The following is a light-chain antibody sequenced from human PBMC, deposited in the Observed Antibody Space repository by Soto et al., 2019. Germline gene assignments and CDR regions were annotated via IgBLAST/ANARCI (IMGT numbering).Light chain of an antibody. CDR1: QSVSSTY. CDR2: GTS. V-gene: IGKV3-20*01. Sequence: EVVVTQSPGTLSLSPGERATLSCRASQSVSSTYLAWFQQKPGQAPRLLIYGTSSRATGISDRFSGSGSGTDFTLTISRLEPEDFAVYYCQQYGSSPLFGQGTKLEIK. CDR3: QQYGSSPL. J-gene: IGKJ2*01.